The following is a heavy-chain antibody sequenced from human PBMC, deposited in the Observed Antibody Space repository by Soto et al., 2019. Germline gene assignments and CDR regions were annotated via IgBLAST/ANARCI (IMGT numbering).Heavy chain of an antibody. Sequence: QVQLVESGGGVVQPGRSLRLSCAASGFTFSSYGMHWVRQAPGKGLEWVAVISYDGSNKYYADSVKGRFTISRDNSKNTMYLQMKRLRAEDTAVYYCAKDWGPRPPTYSSSWSRSGFPPDQPAYYYYYGMDVWGQGTTVTVSS. CDR3: AKDWGPRPPTYSSSWSRSGFPPDQPAYYYYYGMDV. CDR1: GFTFSSYG. D-gene: IGHD6-13*01. CDR2: ISYDGSNK. J-gene: IGHJ6*02. V-gene: IGHV3-30*18.